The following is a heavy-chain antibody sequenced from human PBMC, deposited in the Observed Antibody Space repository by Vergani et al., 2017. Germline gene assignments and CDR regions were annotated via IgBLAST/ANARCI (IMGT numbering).Heavy chain of an antibody. D-gene: IGHD3-10*01. CDR2: IYYSGST. J-gene: IGHJ4*02. CDR1: GGSISSSSYY. V-gene: IGHV4-39*01. Sequence: QLHLQESGPGLVKPSETLSLTCTVSGGSISSSSYYWGWIRQPPGKGLEWIGSIYYSGSTYYNPSLKSRVTISVDTSKNQFSLKLSSVTAADTAVYYCARRGGSGSYLLDYWGQGTLVTVSS. CDR3: ARRGGSGSYLLDY.